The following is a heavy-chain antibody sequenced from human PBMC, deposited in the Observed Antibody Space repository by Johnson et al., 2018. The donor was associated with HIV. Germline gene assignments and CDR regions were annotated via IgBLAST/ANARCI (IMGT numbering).Heavy chain of an antibody. CDR1: GFTFSNAW. D-gene: IGHD3-10*01. CDR2: ISVSGDST. V-gene: IGHV3-23*04. J-gene: IGHJ3*02. Sequence: MQLVESWGGLVKPGGSLRLSCAASGFTFSNAWMTWVRQSPGKGLEWVSTISVSGDSTYYADSVKGRFTISREKSKNTLYVQMNSLRVEDTAVYYCARDTPGGQSWFRENKYAFDIWGQGTMVTVSS. CDR3: ARDTPGGQSWFRENKYAFDI.